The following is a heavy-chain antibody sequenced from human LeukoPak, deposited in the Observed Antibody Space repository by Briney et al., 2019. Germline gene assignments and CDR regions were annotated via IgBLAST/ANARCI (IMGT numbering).Heavy chain of an antibody. CDR3: ASHYSGSYGWFDP. J-gene: IGHJ5*02. D-gene: IGHD1-26*01. Sequence: ASVKVSCKASGYTFTGYYMHWVRQAPGQGLEWMGWINPNSGGTNYAQKFQGRVTMTRDTSISTAYMELSRLRSDDTAAYYCASHYSGSYGWFDPWGQGTLVTVSS. CDR1: GYTFTGYY. V-gene: IGHV1-2*02. CDR2: INPNSGGT.